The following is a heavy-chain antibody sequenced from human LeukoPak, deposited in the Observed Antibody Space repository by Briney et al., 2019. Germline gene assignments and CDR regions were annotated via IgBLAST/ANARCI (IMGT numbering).Heavy chain of an antibody. V-gene: IGHV4-59*01. CDR3: ARDRELGV. J-gene: IGHJ6*02. CDR1: GGSICIFY. Sequence: SETLSLTCTVSGGSICIFYWSWIRQPPGKGLEWIGYIYDSVNTNYNPSLKSRVTISVDMSRNQFSLKLNSVTAADTAIYYCARDRELGVWGQGTTVTVSS. CDR2: IYDSVNT. D-gene: IGHD1-26*01.